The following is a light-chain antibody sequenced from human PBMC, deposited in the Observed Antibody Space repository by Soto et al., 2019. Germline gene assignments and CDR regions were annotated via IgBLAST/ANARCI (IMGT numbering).Light chain of an antibody. J-gene: IGLJ2*01. Sequence: QSALTQPASVSGSPGQSIAISFTGTSRDIGAYAYVSWYQQHPGKIPKLIVFDVNYRPSGVSSRFSGSKSGNTASLTISGLQAEDEADYYCGSYTRSNSVIFGGGTKLTVL. V-gene: IGLV2-14*03. CDR1: SRDIGAYAY. CDR2: DVN. CDR3: GSYTRSNSVI.